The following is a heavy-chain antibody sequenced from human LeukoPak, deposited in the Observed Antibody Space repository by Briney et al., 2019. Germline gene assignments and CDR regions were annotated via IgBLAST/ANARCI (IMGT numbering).Heavy chain of an antibody. V-gene: IGHV5-51*01. CDR2: IYPGDSDT. D-gene: IGHD3-10*01. J-gene: IGHJ4*02. Sequence: GESLKISCKGSGYSFTSYWIGWVRQMPGKGLEWMGIIYPGDSDTRYSPSFQGQVTISADKSISTAYLQWSSLKASDTAMYYCERHNYGSGSYYNHADYWGQGTLVTVSS. CDR1: GYSFTSYW. CDR3: ERHNYGSGSYYNHADY.